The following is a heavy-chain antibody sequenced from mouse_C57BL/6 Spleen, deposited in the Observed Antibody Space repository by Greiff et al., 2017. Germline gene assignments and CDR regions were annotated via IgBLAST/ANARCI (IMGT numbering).Heavy chain of an antibody. V-gene: IGHV5-12*01. Sequence: EVQLMESGGGLVQPGGSLKLSCAASGFTFSDYYMYWVRQTPEKRLEWVAYISNGGGSTYYPDTVKGRFTISRDTAKNTLYLQMSRLKSEDTAMYYCARQRGSSYGYAMDCWGQGTSVTVSS. J-gene: IGHJ4*01. CDR2: ISNGGGST. CDR1: GFTFSDYY. CDR3: ARQRGSSYGYAMDC. D-gene: IGHD1-1*01.